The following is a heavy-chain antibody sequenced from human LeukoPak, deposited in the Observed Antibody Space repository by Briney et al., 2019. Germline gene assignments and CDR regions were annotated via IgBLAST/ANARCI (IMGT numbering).Heavy chain of an antibody. V-gene: IGHV3-43*02. Sequence: PGGSLRLSCAASGFTFDDYAMHWVRQAPGKGLEWVSLISRDGGSTYYADSVKGRFTISRDNSKNSLYLQMNSLRTEDTALYYCAKELWHCSSTSCYGSYFDYWGQGTLVTVSS. CDR2: ISRDGGST. D-gene: IGHD2-2*01. CDR1: GFTFDDYA. J-gene: IGHJ4*02. CDR3: AKELWHCSSTSCYGSYFDY.